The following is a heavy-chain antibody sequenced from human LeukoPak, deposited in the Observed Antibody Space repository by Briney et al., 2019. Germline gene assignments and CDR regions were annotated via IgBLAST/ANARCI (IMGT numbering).Heavy chain of an antibody. CDR1: GYTFTSYY. D-gene: IGHD2-2*01. J-gene: IGHJ4*02. CDR3: ARALVAVPAAMDY. CDR2: INPSGGST. Sequence: ASVKVSCKASGYTFTSYYMHWVRQAPGQGLEWMGIINPSGGSTSYAQKFQGRVTMTRDTSISTAYMELSRLRSDDTAVYYCARALVAVPAAMDYWGQGTLVTVSS. V-gene: IGHV1-46*01.